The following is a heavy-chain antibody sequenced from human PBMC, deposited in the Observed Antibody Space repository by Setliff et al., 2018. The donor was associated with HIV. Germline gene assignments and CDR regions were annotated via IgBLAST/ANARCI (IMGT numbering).Heavy chain of an antibody. CDR3: ARVDCSSTRCYAFDI. V-gene: IGHV1-2*02. D-gene: IGHD2-2*01. CDR2: INPHSGGT. J-gene: IGHJ3*02. CDR1: GYTFTNYG. Sequence: ASVKVSCKASGYTFTNYGITWVRQAPGHGLEWMGWINPHSGGTKYAQKFQGRVTMTRDTSISAAYMELSRLRSDDTAVYYCARVDCSSTRCYAFDIWGQGTMVTVSS.